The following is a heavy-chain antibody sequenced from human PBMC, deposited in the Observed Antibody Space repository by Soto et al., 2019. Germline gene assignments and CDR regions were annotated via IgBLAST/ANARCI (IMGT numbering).Heavy chain of an antibody. Sequence: SETLSLTCTVSGDSVNNYYWSWIRQPPGKRLEWIGCIYYTGSTTYNPSLETRVTMSVDTSKNQFSLKLNSVNAADTAVYYCAKYRRTEAEGFTLDXWGRGTLVTVSX. CDR2: IYYTGST. V-gene: IGHV4-59*02. J-gene: IGHJ4*02. D-gene: IGHD6-13*01. CDR1: GDSVNNYY. CDR3: AKYRRTEAEGFTLDX.